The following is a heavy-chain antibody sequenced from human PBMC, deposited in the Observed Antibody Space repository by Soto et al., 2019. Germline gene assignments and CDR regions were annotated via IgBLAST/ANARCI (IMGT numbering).Heavy chain of an antibody. D-gene: IGHD2-15*01. CDR1: GTSVTSGDFS. CDR2: MYHTGSS. V-gene: IGHV4-30-2*01. CDR3: ARYLGPTPWFDP. J-gene: IGHJ5*02. Sequence: SETLSLTCTVSGTSVTSGDFSWAWIRQAPARGLEWIGYMYHTGSSYYNPSLKSRITMSVDTSRNQFSLTLTSVTAADTALYYCARYLGPTPWFDPWGQGTLVTVSS.